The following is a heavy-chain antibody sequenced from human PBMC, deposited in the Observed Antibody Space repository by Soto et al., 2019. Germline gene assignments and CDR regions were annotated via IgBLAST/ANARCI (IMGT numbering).Heavy chain of an antibody. Sequence: ASVKVSCKASGYTLSDHFIHWLRQAPGQGPEWMGWINPNTGGTNYAQKFQGSVTMTRDMSSGTFFLEVTSLKSDDTALYYCARVLLSGAHYFDFWGQGXLVTVYS. CDR1: GYTLSDHF. CDR2: INPNTGGT. CDR3: ARVLLSGAHYFDF. V-gene: IGHV1-2*04. D-gene: IGHD7-27*01. J-gene: IGHJ4*02.